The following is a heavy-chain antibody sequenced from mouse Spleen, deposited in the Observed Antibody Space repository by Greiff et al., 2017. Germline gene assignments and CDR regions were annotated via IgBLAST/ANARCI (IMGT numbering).Heavy chain of an antibody. CDR1: GFTFSDYY. D-gene: IGHD2-4*01. J-gene: IGHJ2*01. Sequence: EVKLMESGGGLVQPGGSLKLSCATSGFTFSDYYMYWVRQTPEKRLEWVAYISNGGGSTYYPDTVKGRFTISRDNAKNTLYLQMSRLKSEDTAMYYCARQQGGLRGEGGFDYWGQGTTLTVSS. CDR3: ARQQGGLRGEGGFDY. V-gene: IGHV5-12*02. CDR2: ISNGGGST.